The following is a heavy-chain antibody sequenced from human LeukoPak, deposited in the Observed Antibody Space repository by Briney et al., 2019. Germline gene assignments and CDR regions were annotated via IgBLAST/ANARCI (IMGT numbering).Heavy chain of an antibody. Sequence: GGSLRLSCTASGFTFGDYAMSWVRRAPGKGLEWVGFIRSKAYGGTTEYAASVKGLFTISRDDSKSIAYLQMNSLKTEDTAVYYCTRQGFEYWGQGTLVTVSS. CDR1: GFTFGDYA. J-gene: IGHJ4*02. CDR3: TRQGFEY. CDR2: IRSKAYGGTT. V-gene: IGHV3-49*04.